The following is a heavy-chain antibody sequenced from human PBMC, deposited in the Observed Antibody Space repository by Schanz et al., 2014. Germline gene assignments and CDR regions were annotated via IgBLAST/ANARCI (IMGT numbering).Heavy chain of an antibody. D-gene: IGHD6-13*01. CDR2: INPDSGDT. CDR1: GYTFVGYY. V-gene: IGHV1-2*02. Sequence: QVQLVQSGPEVKKPGASVRVSCQASGYTFVGYYIHWLRQAPGQGLEWMGWINPDSGDTNYVQNFQGRFTMTRDTSITTAYMDLSRLTSDDTAVYYCARVYRWQHILGHFDSWGQGSLVTVSS. J-gene: IGHJ4*02. CDR3: ARVYRWQHILGHFDS.